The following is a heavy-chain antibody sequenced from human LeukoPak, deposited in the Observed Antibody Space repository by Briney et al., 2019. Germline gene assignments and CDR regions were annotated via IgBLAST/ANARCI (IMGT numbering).Heavy chain of an antibody. D-gene: IGHD3-16*02. CDR3: AKEHYDYVWGSYRFGSFDY. CDR2: ISSSSYI. V-gene: IGHV3-21*04. CDR1: GFTFSSYS. J-gene: IGHJ4*02. Sequence: AGGSLRLSCAASGFTFSSYSMNWVRQAPGKGLEWVSSISSSSYIYYADSVKGRFTISRDNSKNTLYLQMNSLRAEDTAVYYCAKEHYDYVWGSYRFGSFDYWGQGTLVTVSS.